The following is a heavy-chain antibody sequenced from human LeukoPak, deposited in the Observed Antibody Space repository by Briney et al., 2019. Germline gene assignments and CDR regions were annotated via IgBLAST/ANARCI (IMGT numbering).Heavy chain of an antibody. CDR3: ASHDYGGNSGRAFDI. CDR1: GYTFSSYA. D-gene: IGHD4-23*01. V-gene: IGHV1-18*01. CDR2: ISAYNGNT. J-gene: IGHJ3*02. Sequence: ASVKVSCKASGYTFSSYAISWVRQAPGQGLEWMGWISAYNGNTNYAQKFQGRVTMTTDTSTSTAYMELRSLRSDDTAVYYCASHDYGGNSGRAFDIWGQLTMVTVSS.